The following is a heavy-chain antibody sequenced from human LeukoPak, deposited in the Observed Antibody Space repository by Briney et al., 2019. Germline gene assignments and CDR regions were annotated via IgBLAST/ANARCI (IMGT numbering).Heavy chain of an antibody. CDR3: ARDLSDAFMIVVFDY. V-gene: IGHV4-38-2*02. D-gene: IGHD3-22*01. Sequence: PSETLSLTCTVSGYSISSGYYWGWIRQPPGKGLEWIGSIYHSGSTYYNPSLKSRVTISVDTSKNQFSLKLSSVTAADTAVYYCARDLSDAFMIVVFDYWGQGTLVTVSS. J-gene: IGHJ4*02. CDR1: GYSISSGYY. CDR2: IYHSGST.